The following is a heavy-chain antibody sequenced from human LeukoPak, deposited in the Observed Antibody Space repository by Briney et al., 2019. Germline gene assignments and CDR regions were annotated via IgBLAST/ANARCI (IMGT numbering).Heavy chain of an antibody. CDR3: AKDLGDSSAFDI. Sequence: GGSLRLSCAASGFTFSSYGMHWVRQAPGEGLEWVAVISYDGSNKYYADSVKGRFTISRDNSKNTLYLQMNSLRAEDTAVYYCAKDLGDSSAFDIWGQGTMVTVSS. CDR1: GFTFSSYG. D-gene: IGHD2-15*01. J-gene: IGHJ3*02. V-gene: IGHV3-30*18. CDR2: ISYDGSNK.